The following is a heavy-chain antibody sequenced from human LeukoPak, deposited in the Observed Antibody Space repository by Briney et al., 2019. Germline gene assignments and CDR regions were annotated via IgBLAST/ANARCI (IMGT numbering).Heavy chain of an antibody. CDR2: ISYDGSNK. D-gene: IGHD3-3*01. J-gene: IGHJ5*02. CDR1: GFTFSSYG. V-gene: IGHV3-30*03. CDR3: ARGRYDFWSGYRRGHNWFDP. Sequence: GGSLRLSCAASGFTFSSYGMHWVRQAPGKGLEWVAVISYDGSNKYYADSVKGRFTISRDNSKNTLYLQMNSLRAEDTAVYYCARGRYDFWSGYRRGHNWFDPWGQGTLVTVSS.